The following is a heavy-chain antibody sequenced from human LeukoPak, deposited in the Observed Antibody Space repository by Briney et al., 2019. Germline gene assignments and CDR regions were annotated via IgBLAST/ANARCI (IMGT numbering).Heavy chain of an antibody. D-gene: IGHD1-26*01. V-gene: IGHV4-39*07. CDR1: GGSISSSSYY. J-gene: IGHJ4*02. CDR2: IYYSGST. Sequence: PSETLSLTCTVSGGSISSSSYYWGWIRQPPGKGLEWIGSIYYSGSTYYNPSLKSRVTISVDRSKNQFSLKLSSVTAADTAVYYCARLELPNYFDYWGQGTLVTVSS. CDR3: ARLELPNYFDY.